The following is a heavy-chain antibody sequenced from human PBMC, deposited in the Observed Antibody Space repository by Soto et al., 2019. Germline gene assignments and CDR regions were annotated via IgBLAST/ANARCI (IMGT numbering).Heavy chain of an antibody. CDR1: GFTFSSYA. J-gene: IGHJ2*01. D-gene: IGHD2-15*01. CDR2: IGTAGDT. CDR3: ARGYCSGGSCYSGDFDL. V-gene: IGHV3-13*01. Sequence: EVQLVESGGGLVQPGGSLRLSCAASGFTFSSYAMHWVRQATGKGLEWVSAIGTAGDTYYPGSVKGRFTISRENAKNSLYLQMNSLRAGDTAVYYCARGYCSGGSCYSGDFDLWGRGTLVTVSS.